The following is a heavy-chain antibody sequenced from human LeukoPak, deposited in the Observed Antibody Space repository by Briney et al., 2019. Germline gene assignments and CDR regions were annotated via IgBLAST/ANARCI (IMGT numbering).Heavy chain of an antibody. CDR2: IHNSGRI. V-gene: IGHV4-59*08. CDR3: ARHGTISSESYFDY. D-gene: IGHD1-14*01. J-gene: IGHJ4*02. Sequence: TSETLSLTCSVSGGSVSSYYWSWIRQPPGKGLEWIGYIHNSGRINYNPSLKSRVTGFVDTSKNQVSLRLSSVTAADTAVYYCARHGTISSESYFDYWGQGALVTVSS. CDR1: GGSVSSYY.